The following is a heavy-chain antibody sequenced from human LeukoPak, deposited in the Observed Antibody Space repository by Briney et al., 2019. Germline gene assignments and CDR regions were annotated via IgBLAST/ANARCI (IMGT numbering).Heavy chain of an antibody. D-gene: IGHD3-3*01. CDR3: ARMYDFWSGYLAAFDI. J-gene: IGHJ3*02. V-gene: IGHV4-4*07. CDR1: GGSISSYY. CDR2: IYTSGST. Sequence: SETLSLTCTVSGGSISSYYWSWIRQPAGKGLEWIGRIYTSGSTNYNPSLKSRVTMSVDTSKNQFSLKLSSETAADTAVFYCARMYDFWSGYLAAFDIWGQGTMVTVSS.